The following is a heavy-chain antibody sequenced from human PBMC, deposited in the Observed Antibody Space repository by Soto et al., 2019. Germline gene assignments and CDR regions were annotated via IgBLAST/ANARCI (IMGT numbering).Heavy chain of an antibody. Sequence: SETLSLTCTVSGGSISRGSYYWSWIRQHPGKGLEWIGYIYYSGSTYYNPSLKNRVTISVDTSKNQFSLKLSSVTAADTAVYYCARAYFYDGSTYSRTYYFDYWGQGTLVTVS. D-gene: IGHD3-22*01. CDR3: ARAYFYDGSTYSRTYYFDY. CDR1: GGSISRGSYY. J-gene: IGHJ4*02. V-gene: IGHV4-31*03. CDR2: IYYSGST.